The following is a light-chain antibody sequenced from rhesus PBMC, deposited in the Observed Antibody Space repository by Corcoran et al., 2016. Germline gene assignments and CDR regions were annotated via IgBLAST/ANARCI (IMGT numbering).Light chain of an antibody. CDR1: QGISDY. CDR2: AAS. Sequence: DIQMTQSPSSLSASVGDRATITCRASQGISDYLSWYQQKPGETPKRLIYAASTLESGVPSRFSGSGSGTDVTLTISNLQPEDFATYYCLQGYSSPLTFGGGTKVEIK. V-gene: IGKV1-36*02. CDR3: LQGYSSPLT. J-gene: IGKJ4*01.